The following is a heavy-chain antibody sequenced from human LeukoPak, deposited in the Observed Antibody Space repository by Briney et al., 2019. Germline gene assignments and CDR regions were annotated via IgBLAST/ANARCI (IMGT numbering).Heavy chain of an antibody. CDR3: ARAPSEIGGYFPEYFRH. D-gene: IGHD3-22*01. CDR1: GFTFSSYW. V-gene: IGHV3-74*01. J-gene: IGHJ1*01. Sequence: GGSLRLSCAASGFTFSSYWMHWVRQAPGKGLVWVSRIKSDGSTRYADSVKGRFTISRDNAKNTVSLQMTSLRAEDTGVYYCARAPSEIGGYFPEYFRHWGQGTLVIVSS. CDR2: IKSDGST.